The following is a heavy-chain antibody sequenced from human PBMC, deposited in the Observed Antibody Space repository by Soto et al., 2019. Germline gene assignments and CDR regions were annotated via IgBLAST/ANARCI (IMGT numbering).Heavy chain of an antibody. J-gene: IGHJ6*02. CDR3: TTTIAARPFYYYGMDV. V-gene: IGHV3-15*01. Sequence: LRLSCAASGFTFSNAWMIWVRHAPLNGVEFVCRIKSKTDGGTTDYAAPVKGRFTISRDDSKNTLYLQMNSLKTEDTAVYYCTTTIAARPFYYYGMDVWGQGTTVTVSS. CDR1: GFTFSNAW. D-gene: IGHD6-6*01. CDR2: IKSKTDGGTT.